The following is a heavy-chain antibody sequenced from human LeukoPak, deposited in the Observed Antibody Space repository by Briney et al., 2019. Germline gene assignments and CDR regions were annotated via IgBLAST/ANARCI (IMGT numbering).Heavy chain of an antibody. CDR1: GGSTSSYY. D-gene: IGHD3-10*01. CDR3: ARDPRPSMVRGVTIFDY. Sequence: PSETLSLTCTVSGGSTSSYYWSWIRQPPGKGLEWIGYIYYSGSTNYNPSLRSRVTISVDTSKNQFSLQLNSVTPEDTAVYYCARDPRPSMVRGVTIFDYWGQGTLVTVSS. J-gene: IGHJ4*02. V-gene: IGHV4-59*12. CDR2: IYYSGST.